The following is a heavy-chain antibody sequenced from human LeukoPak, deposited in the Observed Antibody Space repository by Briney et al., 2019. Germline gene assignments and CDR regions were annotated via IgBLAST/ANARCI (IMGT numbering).Heavy chain of an antibody. CDR3: VRGGPSTWS. V-gene: IGHV3-74*01. D-gene: IGHD2-15*01. CDR2: INDDGSDT. CDR1: VFTFKLYW. J-gene: IGHJ5*02. Sequence: GGSLRLSCAASVFTFKLYWMHWVRQVPAKGPVWVARINDDGSDTVYADSVKGRFTISRDDPKNMLFLQMNSLRGEDTAVYHCVRGGPSTWSWGQGTLVTVSS.